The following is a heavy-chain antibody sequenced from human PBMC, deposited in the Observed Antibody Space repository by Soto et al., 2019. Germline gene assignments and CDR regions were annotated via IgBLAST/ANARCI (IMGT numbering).Heavy chain of an antibody. V-gene: IGHV4-4*07. D-gene: IGHD6-13*01. J-gene: IGHJ5*02. CDR3: ARGRIAAPPTTWFDP. CDR2: IYTSGST. CDR1: GGSISSYY. Sequence: SETLSLTCTVSGGSISSYYWSWIRQPAGKGLEWIGRIYTSGSTNYNPSLKSRVAMSVDTSKNQFSLKLSSVTAADTAVYYCARGRIAAPPTTWFDPWGQGTLVTVSS.